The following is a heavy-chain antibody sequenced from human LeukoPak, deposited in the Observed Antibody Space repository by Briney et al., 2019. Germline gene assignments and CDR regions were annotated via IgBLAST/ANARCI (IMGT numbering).Heavy chain of an antibody. Sequence: GGSLRLSCAASGFTFSSYAMHWVRQAPGKGLEWVAVISYDGSNKYYADSVKGRFTISRDNSKNTLYLQMNSQRAEDTAVYYCARTRDYYDSSGYNYWGQGTLVTVPS. CDR1: GFTFSSYA. V-gene: IGHV3-30-3*01. J-gene: IGHJ4*02. D-gene: IGHD3-22*01. CDR3: ARTRDYYDSSGYNY. CDR2: ISYDGSNK.